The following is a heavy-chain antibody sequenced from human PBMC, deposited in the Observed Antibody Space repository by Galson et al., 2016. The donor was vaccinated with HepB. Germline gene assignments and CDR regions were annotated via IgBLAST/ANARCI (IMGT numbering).Heavy chain of an antibody. CDR3: ARMQLWCSGGHCYRSFDY. Sequence: TLSLTCAVSGGSISSGGNSWSWIRQPPGKGLEWIGYMYHSGSMYYNPSLKRRVTISVDRSKNQFSLKLTSVTAADTAVYYCARMQLWCSGGHCYRSFDYWGQGILVTVAS. V-gene: IGHV4-30-2*01. J-gene: IGHJ4*02. CDR1: GGSISSGGNS. CDR2: MYHSGSM. D-gene: IGHD2-15*01.